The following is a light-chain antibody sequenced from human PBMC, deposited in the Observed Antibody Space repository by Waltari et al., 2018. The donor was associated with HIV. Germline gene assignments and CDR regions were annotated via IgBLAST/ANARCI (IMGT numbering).Light chain of an antibody. CDR1: QSVSSSY. V-gene: IGKV3-20*01. J-gene: IGKJ4*01. CDR3: QQYGTSPIT. CDR2: GAS. Sequence: PGERATLSCWASQSVSSSYLACYQQRPGQAPRLLIYGASNRATGVPDRISGSGSGTQFTLTISRMQPEDFALYYCQQYGTSPITFGGGTRVEIK.